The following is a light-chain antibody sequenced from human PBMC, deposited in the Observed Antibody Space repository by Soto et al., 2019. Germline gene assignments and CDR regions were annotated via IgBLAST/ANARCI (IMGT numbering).Light chain of an antibody. CDR1: GSDIGGYRY. J-gene: IGLJ2*01. V-gene: IGLV2-14*03. CDR3: TAYRAGGTVV. CDR2: EVS. Sequence: QSALTQPASVSGSPGQSITISCTGTGSDIGGYRYVSWYQQHPGKAPKLMIYEVSNRPSGVSDRFSASKSGNTASLTISGLQAEDEADYYCTAYRAGGTVVFGGGTKVTVL.